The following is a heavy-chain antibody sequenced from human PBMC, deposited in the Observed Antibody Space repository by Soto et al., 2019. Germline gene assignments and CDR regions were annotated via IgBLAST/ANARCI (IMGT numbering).Heavy chain of an antibody. CDR2: IYATGTT. Sequence: SETLSLTLNVSGASISGFYWSWILKPAVKGLEWIGRIYATGTTDYKPYIKSLVMMSVDTSKKQFSLKLRSVTAADTAVYYCVRDGTKTLRDWFDPWGQGISVPVSS. CDR1: GASISGFY. CDR3: VRDGTKTLRDWFDP. V-gene: IGHV4-4*07. J-gene: IGHJ5*02. D-gene: IGHD1-1*01.